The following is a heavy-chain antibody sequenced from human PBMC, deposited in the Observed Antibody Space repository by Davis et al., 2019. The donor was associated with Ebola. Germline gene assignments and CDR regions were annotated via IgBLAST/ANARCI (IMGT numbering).Heavy chain of an antibody. CDR1: GFTFSSYW. Sequence: GESLKISCAASGFTFSSYWMHWVRQAPGKGLVWVSRINSDGSSTNYADSVKGRFTISRDNSKTTVFLQMNSLRADDTAVYFCATSPEYDNWGQGTLVTVSS. D-gene: IGHD1-14*01. CDR3: ATSPEYDN. CDR2: INSDGSST. V-gene: IGHV3-74*01. J-gene: IGHJ4*02.